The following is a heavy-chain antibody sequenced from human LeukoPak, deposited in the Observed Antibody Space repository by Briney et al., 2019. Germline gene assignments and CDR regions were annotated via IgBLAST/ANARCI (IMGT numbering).Heavy chain of an antibody. V-gene: IGHV3-23*01. CDR1: GFTFDYSA. J-gene: IGHJ6*02. CDR3: TRDGLDYSDMDV. Sequence: GGSLRLSCAASGFTFDYSAMTWVRQAPEKGLEWVSTINTGDITFYANSVKGRFTISRDNSKNALFLQMNSLRVEDTAVYYCTRDGLDYSDMDVWGQGTTVTVSS. CDR2: INTGDIT.